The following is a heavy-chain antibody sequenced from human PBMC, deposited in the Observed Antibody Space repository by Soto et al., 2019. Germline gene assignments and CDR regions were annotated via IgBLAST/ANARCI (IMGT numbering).Heavy chain of an antibody. V-gene: IGHV4-34*01. CDR1: GGSDNGYY. CDR3: ATRIAVFGLLIPSFDP. CDR2: INHTGGT. Sequence: SVRLSRPCSVCGGSDNGYYWNWIRQPPGKSLEWIGEINHTGGTYYNPSLKSRVTMSVDTSKNQFPPRLSSVTEADPAIYYCATRIAVFGLLIPSFDPLGQETQLTAST. J-gene: IGHJ5*02. D-gene: IGHD2-21*01.